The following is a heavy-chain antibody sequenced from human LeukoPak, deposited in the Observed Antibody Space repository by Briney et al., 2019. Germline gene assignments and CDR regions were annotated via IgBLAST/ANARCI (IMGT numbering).Heavy chain of an antibody. CDR1: GGTFSNYA. CDR3: ARDGPWYDILTGLYY. Sequence: ASVKVSCKASGGTFSNYAISWVRQAPGQGLEWMGGIIPIFGTASYAQKFQGRVTMTRDMSTSTVYMELSSLRSEDTAVYYCARDGPWYDILTGLYYWGQGTLVTVSS. V-gene: IGHV1-69*05. CDR2: IIPIFGTA. J-gene: IGHJ4*02. D-gene: IGHD3-9*01.